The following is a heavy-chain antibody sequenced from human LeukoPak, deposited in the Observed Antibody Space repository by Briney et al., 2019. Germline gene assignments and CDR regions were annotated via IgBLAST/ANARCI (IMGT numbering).Heavy chain of an antibody. CDR3: ARSLGKKYSSSWYYFDY. D-gene: IGHD6-13*01. Sequence: SETLSLTCTVSGGSISSGGYYWSWIRQHPGKGLEWIGYIYYSGSTYYNPSIKSRVTISVDTSKNQFSLKLSSVTAADTAVYYCARSLGKKYSSSWYYFDYWGQGTLVTVSS. V-gene: IGHV4-31*03. J-gene: IGHJ4*02. CDR2: IYYSGST. CDR1: GGSISSGGYY.